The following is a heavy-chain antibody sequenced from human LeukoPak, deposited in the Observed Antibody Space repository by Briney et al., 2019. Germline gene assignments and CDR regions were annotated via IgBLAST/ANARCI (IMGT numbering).Heavy chain of an antibody. CDR2: INPNSGGT. D-gene: IGHD1-26*01. Sequence: GASVKVSCKASGYTFTSYYMHWVRQAPGQGLEWMGWINPNSGGTNYAQKFQGRVTMTRDTSISTGYLELSSLRSDDTAVYYCARPSRVYSGSYYGFWGQGTLVTVSS. J-gene: IGHJ4*02. CDR3: ARPSRVYSGSYYGF. CDR1: GYTFTSYY. V-gene: IGHV1-2*02.